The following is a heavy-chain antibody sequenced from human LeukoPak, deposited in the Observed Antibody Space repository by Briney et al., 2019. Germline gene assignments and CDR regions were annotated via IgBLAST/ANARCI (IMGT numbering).Heavy chain of an antibody. Sequence: SETLSLTCTVSGGSISSYYWSWIRQPPGKGLEWIGYIYYSGSTNYNPSLKSRVTISVDTSKNQLSLKLSSVTAADTAVYYCARVSDDILTGAPFDYWGQGTLVTVSS. D-gene: IGHD3-9*01. CDR1: GGSISSYY. CDR3: ARVSDDILTGAPFDY. J-gene: IGHJ4*02. V-gene: IGHV4-59*01. CDR2: IYYSGST.